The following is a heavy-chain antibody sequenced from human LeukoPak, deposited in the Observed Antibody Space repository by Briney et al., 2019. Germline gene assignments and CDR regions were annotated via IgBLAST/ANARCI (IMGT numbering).Heavy chain of an antibody. CDR1: GFTFDDYA. D-gene: IGHD3-16*01. CDR3: EKDLELGEGG. Sequence: GGSLRLSCAASGFTFDDYAMHWVRQAPGKGLEWVSGIRWNSGSIGYADSVKGRFTISRDNAKNSLYLQMNSLRAEDTALYYCEKDLELGEGGWGQGTLVTVSS. J-gene: IGHJ4*02. CDR2: IRWNSGSI. V-gene: IGHV3-9*01.